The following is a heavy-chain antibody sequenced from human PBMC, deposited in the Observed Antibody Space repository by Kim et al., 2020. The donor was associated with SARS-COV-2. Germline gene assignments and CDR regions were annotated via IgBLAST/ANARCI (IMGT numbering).Heavy chain of an antibody. J-gene: IGHJ6*02. CDR2: ISGSGGST. Sequence: GGSLRLSCAASGFTFSSYAMSWVRQAPGKGLEWVSAISGSGGSTYYADSVKGRFTISRDNSKNTLYLQMNSLRAEDTAVYYCANEIGYSYGSVGYYYGMDVWGQGTTVTVSS. CDR1: GFTFSSYA. CDR3: ANEIGYSYGSVGYYYGMDV. V-gene: IGHV3-23*01. D-gene: IGHD5-18*01.